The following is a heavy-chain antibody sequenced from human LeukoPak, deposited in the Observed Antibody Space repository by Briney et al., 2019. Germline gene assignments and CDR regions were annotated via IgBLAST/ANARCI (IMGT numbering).Heavy chain of an antibody. D-gene: IGHD5-12*01. CDR3: ASGGGGYGGYNWFDP. CDR2: VNPNSGGT. J-gene: IGHJ5*02. Sequence: ASVKVSCKASGYTFTGYYVHWVRQAPGQGLEWMGCVNPNSGGTNYAQKFQGRVTMTRDTSINTAHMELSRLTPDDTAVYYCASGGGGYGGYNWFDPWGQGTLVTVSS. CDR1: GYTFTGYY. V-gene: IGHV1-2*02.